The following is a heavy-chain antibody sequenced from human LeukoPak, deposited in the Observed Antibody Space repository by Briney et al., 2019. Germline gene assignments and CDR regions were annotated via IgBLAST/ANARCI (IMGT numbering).Heavy chain of an antibody. V-gene: IGHV3-9*01. D-gene: IGHD6-19*01. CDR1: GFTFSNFW. Sequence: GGSLRLSCAASGFTFSNFWMHWVRQPPGKGLEWVSGISWNSGSIDYADSVKGRFTISRDNAKNSLYLQMNSLRVEDTAFYYCAKDNRRHYTSGPNPDSLHWGQGALVTVSS. J-gene: IGHJ4*02. CDR2: ISWNSGSI. CDR3: AKDNRRHYTSGPNPDSLH.